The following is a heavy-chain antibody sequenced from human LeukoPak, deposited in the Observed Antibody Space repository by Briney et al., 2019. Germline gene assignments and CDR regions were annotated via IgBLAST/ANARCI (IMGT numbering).Heavy chain of an antibody. V-gene: IGHV1-8*01. J-gene: IGHJ4*02. CDR2: MNPNSGNT. Sequence: GASVKVSCKASGYTFTSYDINWVRQATGQGLEWMGWMNPNSGNTGYAQKFQGRVTMTRNTSISTAYMELSSLRSDDTAVYYCARDLPRKGDYFYWGQGTLVTVSS. CDR3: ARDLPRKGDYFY. CDR1: GYTFTSYD. D-gene: IGHD4-17*01.